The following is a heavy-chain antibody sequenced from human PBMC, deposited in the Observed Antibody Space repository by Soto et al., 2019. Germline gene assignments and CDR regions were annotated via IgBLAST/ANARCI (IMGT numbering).Heavy chain of an antibody. J-gene: IGHJ4*02. CDR1: GFTFSRDE. V-gene: IGHV3-48*03. CDR2: IQNHGYST. Sequence: EVQLVASGGGLVQPGGSLRLSCEASGFTFSRDEMNWVRQAPGKGLEWIAYIQNHGYSTHYADSVKGRFTISRDNAKNTLYLQMSSLTAEDTAIYDCARGYDAGCHFGYWGQGVLVTVSS. D-gene: IGHD1-20*01. CDR3: ARGYDAGCHFGY.